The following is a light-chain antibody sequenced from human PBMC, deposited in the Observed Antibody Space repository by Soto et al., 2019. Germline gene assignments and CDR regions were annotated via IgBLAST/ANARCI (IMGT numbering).Light chain of an antibody. Sequence: DIQMTQSPSSLSASVGDRVTITCRASQSISSYLNWYQQKPGKAPKLLIYAASSLQSGVPSRFSGSGSGTDFTLTISSLQPEDCATYYCQQSYSTPPWTFGQGTKVDI. CDR3: QQSYSTPPWT. V-gene: IGKV1-39*01. J-gene: IGKJ1*01. CDR1: QSISSY. CDR2: AAS.